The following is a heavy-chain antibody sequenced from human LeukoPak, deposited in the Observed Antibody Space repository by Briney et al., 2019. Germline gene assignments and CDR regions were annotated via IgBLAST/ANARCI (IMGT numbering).Heavy chain of an antibody. CDR1: GGSISSYY. V-gene: IGHV4-4*07. CDR2: IYTSGST. Sequence: SETLSLTCTVSGGSISSYYWSWIRQPAGKGLEWIGRIYTSGSTNCNPSLKSRVTMSVDTSKNQFSLKLSSVTAVDTAVYYCTRESQYYYDSSGYYYPFDYWGQGTLVTVSS. D-gene: IGHD3-22*01. CDR3: TRESQYYYDSSGYYYPFDY. J-gene: IGHJ4*02.